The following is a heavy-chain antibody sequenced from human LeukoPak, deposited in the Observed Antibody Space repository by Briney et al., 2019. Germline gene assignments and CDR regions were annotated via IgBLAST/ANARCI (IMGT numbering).Heavy chain of an antibody. CDR2: IKQDGSEE. CDR3: ARDPYSSTWSYGMDV. Sequence: GGSLRLSCAASGFTFSSYWKSWVRQAPGKGLEWVANIKQDGSEEVYVDSVRGRFTISRDNAKNSLFLQMNTLRAEDTAVYYCARDPYSSTWSYGMDVWGQGTTVSVSS. CDR1: GFTFSSYW. V-gene: IGHV3-7*05. J-gene: IGHJ6*02. D-gene: IGHD6-6*01.